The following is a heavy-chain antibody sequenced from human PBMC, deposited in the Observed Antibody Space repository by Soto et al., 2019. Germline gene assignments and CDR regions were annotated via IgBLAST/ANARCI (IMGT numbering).Heavy chain of an antibody. CDR2: ISGSGGST. Sequence: EVQLLESGGGLVQPGGSLRLSCAASGFTFSTFPVTWVRKVPGKGLEWVSTISGSGGSTYYADSVKGRFTISRDNSKNTLYLQMNSLRAEDTAVYYCAKDQGSSWYEIDYWGQGTLVTVSS. CDR1: GFTFSTFP. CDR3: AKDQGSSWYEIDY. V-gene: IGHV3-23*01. D-gene: IGHD6-13*01. J-gene: IGHJ4*02.